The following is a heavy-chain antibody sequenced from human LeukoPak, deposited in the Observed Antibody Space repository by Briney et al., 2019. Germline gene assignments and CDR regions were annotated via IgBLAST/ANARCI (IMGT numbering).Heavy chain of an antibody. CDR1: GFTFSSYW. D-gene: IGHD3-10*01. V-gene: IGHV3-74*01. Sequence: GSLRLSCAASGFTFSSYWMHWVRQVQGKGLVWVSRIISDGSSTSYADSVKGRFTTSRDTAKNTLYMQMSSMGAEGTALYFRSTGSGHSFD. CDR3: STGSGHSFD. J-gene: IGHJ3*02. CDR2: IISDGSST.